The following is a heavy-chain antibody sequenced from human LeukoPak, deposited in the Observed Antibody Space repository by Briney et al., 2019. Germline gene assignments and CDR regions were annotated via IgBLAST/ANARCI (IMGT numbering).Heavy chain of an antibody. D-gene: IGHD3-22*01. CDR2: IKQDGSEK. CDR3: ARDGDYYDSSGYYLDAFDI. CDR1: GFTFGDYG. Sequence: SGGPLRLSCAASGFTFGDYGMSWVRQAPGKGLEWVANIKQDGSEKYYVDSVKGRFTISRDNAKNSLYLQMNSLRAEDTAVYYCARDGDYYDSSGYYLDAFDIWGQGTMVTVSS. J-gene: IGHJ3*02. V-gene: IGHV3-7*04.